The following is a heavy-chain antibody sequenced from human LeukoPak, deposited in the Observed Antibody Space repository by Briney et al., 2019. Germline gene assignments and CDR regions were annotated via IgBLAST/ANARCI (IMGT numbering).Heavy chain of an antibody. CDR1: GGSISSYY. CDR3: AGDQMEGASSSWYGKNYYYYMDV. Sequence: SETLSLTCTVSGGSISSYYWSWIRQPAGKGLEWIGRIYTSGSTNYNPSLKSRVTMSVDTSKNQFSLKLSSVTAADTAVYYCAGDQMEGASSSWYGKNYYYYMDVWGKGTTVTVSS. J-gene: IGHJ6*03. D-gene: IGHD6-13*01. V-gene: IGHV4-4*07. CDR2: IYTSGST.